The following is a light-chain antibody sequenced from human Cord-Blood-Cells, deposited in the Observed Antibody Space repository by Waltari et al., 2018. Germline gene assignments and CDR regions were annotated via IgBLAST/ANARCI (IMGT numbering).Light chain of an antibody. J-gene: IGLJ2*01. CDR2: DVS. CDR3: SSYTSSSTVV. Sequence: QSAPTQPASVSGSPGQSITISCTGTSSDVGGYNYVPWYQQHPGKAPKPMIYDVSNRPSGVSNRFSGSKSGNTASLTISGLQAEDEADYYCSSYTSSSTVVFGGGTKLTVL. CDR1: SSDVGGYNY. V-gene: IGLV2-14*01.